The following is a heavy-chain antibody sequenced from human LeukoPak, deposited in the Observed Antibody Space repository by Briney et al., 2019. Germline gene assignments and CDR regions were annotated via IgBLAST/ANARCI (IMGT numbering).Heavy chain of an antibody. CDR2: ISAYNGNT. D-gene: IGHD3-9*01. V-gene: IGHV1-18*01. CDR1: GYTFTSYG. J-gene: IGHJ3*02. CDR3: AKDVAQITISGGAFDI. Sequence: ASVKVSCKASGYTFTSYGISWVRQAPGQGLEWMGWISAYNGNTNYAPKLQGRVTMTTDTSTTTAYMELRSLRSDDTAVYYCAKDVAQITISGGAFDIWGQGTMVTVSS.